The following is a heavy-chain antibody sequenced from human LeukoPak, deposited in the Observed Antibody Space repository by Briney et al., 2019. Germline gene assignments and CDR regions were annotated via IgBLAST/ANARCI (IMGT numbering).Heavy chain of an antibody. V-gene: IGHV1-46*01. CDR2: INPSGGST. D-gene: IGHD1-26*01. CDR1: GYTFTSYY. CDR3: ARKVGATDAFDI. J-gene: IGHJ3*02. Sequence: ASVKVSCKASGYTFTSYYMHWVRQAPGQGLEWMGIINPSGGSTSYAQKFQGRVTMTRDMSTSTDYMELSSLRSEDTAVYYCARKVGATDAFDIWGQGTMVTVSS.